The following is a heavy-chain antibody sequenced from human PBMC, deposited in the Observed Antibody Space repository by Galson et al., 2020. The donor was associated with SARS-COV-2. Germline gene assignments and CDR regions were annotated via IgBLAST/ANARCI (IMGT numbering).Heavy chain of an antibody. V-gene: IGHV4-4*02. CDR1: GGSISSSNW. J-gene: IGHJ6*02. D-gene: IGHD3-22*01. Sequence: SETLSLTCAVSGGSISSSNWWSWVRQPPGKGLEWIGEIYHSGSTNYNPSLKSRVTISVDKSKNQFSLKLSSVTAADAAVYYCAREETDYDSSGPVYYYYGMDVWGQGTTVTVSS. CDR3: AREETDYDSSGPVYYYYGMDV. CDR2: IYHSGST.